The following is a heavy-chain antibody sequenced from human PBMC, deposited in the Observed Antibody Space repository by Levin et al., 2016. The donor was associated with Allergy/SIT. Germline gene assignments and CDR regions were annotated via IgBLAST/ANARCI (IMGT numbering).Heavy chain of an antibody. CDR3: ARDRRLCSDGNCFYFDY. CDR1: GYTFTDYA. Sequence: ASVKVSCKASGYTFTDYAMNWVRQAPGQGLQWMGWINTYAGNAAYAQDFKGRFVFSVDTSVGTAYLQISSLEAEDTAVYYCARDRRLCSDGNCFYFDYWGQGTLVTVSS. CDR2: INTYAGNA. D-gene: IGHD2-15*01. J-gene: IGHJ4*02. V-gene: IGHV7-4-1*02.